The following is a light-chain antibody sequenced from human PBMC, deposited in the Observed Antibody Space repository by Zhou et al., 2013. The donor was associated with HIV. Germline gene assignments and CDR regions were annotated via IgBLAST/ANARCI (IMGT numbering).Light chain of an antibody. Sequence: DIQMTQSPASLSASVGDRVTITCQATQDISTYLNWYQQKPGKAPKLLIYDASNLEIGVPSRFSGSGSGTHFTFTISSLQPEDIATYYCQQYDNLPLTSVGGT. V-gene: IGKV1-33*01. CDR2: DAS. J-gene: IGKJ4*01. CDR1: QDISTY. CDR3: QQYDNLPLT.